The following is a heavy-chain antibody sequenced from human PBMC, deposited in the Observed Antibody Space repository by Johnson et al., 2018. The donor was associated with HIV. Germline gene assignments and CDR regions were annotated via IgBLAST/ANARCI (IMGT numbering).Heavy chain of an antibody. J-gene: IGHJ3*02. CDR3: AREGIWYCSGGSCYGAFDI. D-gene: IGHD2-15*01. Sequence: EQLVESGGGLVQSGESLRLSCAASGITVNTNYMSWVRRAPGKGLEWVSVIYSGGTTYYADSVKGRFSISRDNPKNTVYLQMSSLRVEDTAVYYCAREGIWYCSGGSCYGAFDIWGQGTMVTVSS. CDR2: IYSGGTT. CDR1: GITVNTNY. V-gene: IGHV3-66*01.